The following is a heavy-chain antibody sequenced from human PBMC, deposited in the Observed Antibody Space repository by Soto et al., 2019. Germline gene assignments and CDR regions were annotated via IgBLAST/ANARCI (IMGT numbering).Heavy chain of an antibody. CDR3: ARGLFAGDV. J-gene: IGHJ6*04. Sequence: QVQLVQSGAEVKKPGASVRVSCKASGYTFTSYYIHWVRQAPGQGLEWMGIINPNGGSTNYAQKFQGRVTMTRDTSTSTVYMDLSSLRSEDTAVYYCARGLFAGDVWGKGTTVTVSS. CDR2: INPNGGST. V-gene: IGHV1-46*03. CDR1: GYTFTSYY.